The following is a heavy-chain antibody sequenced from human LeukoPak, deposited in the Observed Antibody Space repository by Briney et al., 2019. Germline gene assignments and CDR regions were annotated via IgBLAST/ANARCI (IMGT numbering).Heavy chain of an antibody. CDR3: ARLSPLARVGVDY. J-gene: IGHJ4*02. D-gene: IGHD1-26*01. V-gene: IGHV4-59*08. CDR1: GGSISSYY. CDR2: IYYSGST. Sequence: SETLSLTCTVSGGSISSYYWSWIRQPPGKGLEWIGYIYYSGSTNYNPSLKSRVTISVDTSKNQFSLKLSSVTAADTAVYYCARLSPLARVGVDYWGQGTLVTVSS.